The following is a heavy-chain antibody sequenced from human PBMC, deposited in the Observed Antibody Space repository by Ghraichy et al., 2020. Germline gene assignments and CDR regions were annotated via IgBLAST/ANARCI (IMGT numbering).Heavy chain of an antibody. CDR2: INHSGST. V-gene: IGHV4-34*01. CDR1: GGSFSGYY. Sequence: SETPSLTCAVYGGSFSGYYWSWIRQPPGKGLEWIGEINHSGSTNYNPSLKSRVTISVDTSKNQFSLKLSSVTAADTAVYYCARRAFYDYVWGSYRYPAQTHRGHFDYWGLGTLVTVSS. CDR3: ARRAFYDYVWGSYRYPAQTHRGHFDY. D-gene: IGHD3-16*02. J-gene: IGHJ4*02.